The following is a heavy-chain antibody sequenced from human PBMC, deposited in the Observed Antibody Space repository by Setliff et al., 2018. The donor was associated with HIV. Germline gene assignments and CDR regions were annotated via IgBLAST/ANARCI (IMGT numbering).Heavy chain of an antibody. CDR3: ARGRLRTVTSLIKKRASYTWLDP. Sequence: PSETMSLTCAVYGGSFSGDYWVWIRQSPGKGLEWIGDISQTRSPNSDPSLKSRVTISLDTSKNQLPLKLTSVSDADTAVYYCARGRLRTVTSLIKKRASYTWLDPWGQGTLVTVSS. V-gene: IGHV4-34*01. CDR2: ISQTRSP. J-gene: IGHJ5*02. CDR1: GGSFSGDY. D-gene: IGHD4-4*01.